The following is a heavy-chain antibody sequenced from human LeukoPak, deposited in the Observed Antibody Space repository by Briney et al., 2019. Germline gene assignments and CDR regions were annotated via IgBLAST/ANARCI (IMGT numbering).Heavy chain of an antibody. J-gene: IGHJ3*02. V-gene: IGHV6-1*01. Sequence: SQTLSLTCAISGDSVSSNSAAWNWIRQPPSRGLEWLGRTYYRSKWYTDYAVSVSSRITINPDASKNQFSLQLNSVTPEDTAVYYCASSSLRGSDAFDIWGQGTMVTVSS. D-gene: IGHD3-16*01. CDR3: ASSSLRGSDAFDI. CDR1: GDSVSSNSAA. CDR2: TYYRSKWYT.